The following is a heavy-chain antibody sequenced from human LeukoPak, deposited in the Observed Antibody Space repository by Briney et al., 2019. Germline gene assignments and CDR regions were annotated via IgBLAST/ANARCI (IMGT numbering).Heavy chain of an antibody. CDR3: AKASWVSSTDAVR. CDR2: IRGNDET. Sequence: GGSLRLSCAASGLSFSSFAMSWVRQGPARGLEWVSSIRGNDETFYADSVKGRFTLSSDSSRNTVYFQLNNLRVEDTAIYYCAKASWVSSTDAVRWGQGTLVTVSS. D-gene: IGHD3-16*01. V-gene: IGHV3-23*01. CDR1: GLSFSSFA. J-gene: IGHJ4*02.